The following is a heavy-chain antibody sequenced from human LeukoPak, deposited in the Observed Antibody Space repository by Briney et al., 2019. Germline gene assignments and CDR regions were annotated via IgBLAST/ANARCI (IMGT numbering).Heavy chain of an antibody. Sequence: GASVKVSCKASGYTFTTYTIHWVRQAPGQRLEWMGWINVGNDNTKYSQNLQGRVTISRDTSATTACMELSSLISEDTAVYYCARQSAGALWSFDYWGQGTLVTVSS. J-gene: IGHJ4*02. CDR2: INVGNDNT. D-gene: IGHD1-26*01. CDR1: GYTFTTYT. V-gene: IGHV1-3*01. CDR3: ARQSAGALWSFDY.